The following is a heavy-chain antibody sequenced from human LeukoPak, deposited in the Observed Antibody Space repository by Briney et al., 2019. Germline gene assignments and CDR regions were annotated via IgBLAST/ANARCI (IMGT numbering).Heavy chain of an antibody. D-gene: IGHD2-21*02. V-gene: IGHV3-21*04. CDR1: GFTFSSYS. J-gene: IGHJ2*01. CDR3: AREDCGGDCSNYWYFDL. Sequence: GGSLRLSCAASGFTFSSYSMNWVRQAPGKGLEWVSSISSSSSYIYYADSVKGRFTISRDNAKNSLYLQMNSLRAEDTAVYYCAREDCGGDCSNYWYFDLWGRGTLVTVSS. CDR2: ISSSSSYI.